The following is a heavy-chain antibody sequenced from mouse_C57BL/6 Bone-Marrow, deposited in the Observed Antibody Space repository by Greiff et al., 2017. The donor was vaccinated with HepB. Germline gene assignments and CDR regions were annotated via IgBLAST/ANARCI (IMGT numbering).Heavy chain of an antibody. J-gene: IGHJ2*01. CDR2: ISGGGGNT. D-gene: IGHD1-2*01. V-gene: IGHV5-9*01. CDR1: GFTFSSYT. Sequence: DVKLVESGGGLVKPGGSLKLSCAASGFTFSSYTMSWVRQTPEKRLEWVATISGGGGNTYYPDSVKGRFTISRDNAKNTLYLQMSSLRSEDTALYYCARFDTTAPFDYWGQGTTLTVSS. CDR3: ARFDTTAPFDY.